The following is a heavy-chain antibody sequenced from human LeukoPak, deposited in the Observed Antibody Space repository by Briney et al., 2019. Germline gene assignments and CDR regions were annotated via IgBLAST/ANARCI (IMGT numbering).Heavy chain of an antibody. V-gene: IGHV3-23*01. J-gene: IGHJ4*02. CDR1: GFTFSSYA. CDR2: ISGSGGST. D-gene: IGHD6-19*01. Sequence: GGSLRLSCAASGFTFSSYAMSWVRQAPGKGLEWVSAISGSGGSTYYADSGKGRFTISRDNSKNTLYLQMNSLRAEDTAVYYCASGTRAVAGNFDYWGQGTLVTVSS. CDR3: ASGTRAVAGNFDY.